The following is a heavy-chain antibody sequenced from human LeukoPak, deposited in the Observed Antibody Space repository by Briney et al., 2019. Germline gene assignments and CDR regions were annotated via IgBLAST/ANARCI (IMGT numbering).Heavy chain of an antibody. J-gene: IGHJ6*02. CDR2: IYPGDSDT. Sequence: RGESLKISCKGSGYSFTSYWIGWVRQMPGKGLEWMGIIYPGDSDTRYSPSFQGQVTISADKSISTAYLQWSSLKASDTAMYYCARLADPYCSSTSCYSGYGYYYGMDVWGQGTTVTVSS. CDR1: GYSFTSYW. V-gene: IGHV5-51*01. CDR3: ARLADPYCSSTSCYSGYGYYYGMDV. D-gene: IGHD2-2*02.